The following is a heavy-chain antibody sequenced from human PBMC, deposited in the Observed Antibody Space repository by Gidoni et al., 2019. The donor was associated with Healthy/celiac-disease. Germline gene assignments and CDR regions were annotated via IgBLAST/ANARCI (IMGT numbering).Heavy chain of an antibody. J-gene: IGHJ5*02. D-gene: IGHD4-17*01. Sequence: EVQLVESGGGLVQPGGSLRLSCAASGFTFSSYSMNWVRQAPGKGLEWVSYISSSSSTIYDADSVKGRFTISRDNAKSSLYLQMNSLRDEDTAVYYGARERVDYGDYEGWFDPWGQGTLVTVSS. CDR1: GFTFSSYS. CDR3: ARERVDYGDYEGWFDP. CDR2: ISSSSSTI. V-gene: IGHV3-48*02.